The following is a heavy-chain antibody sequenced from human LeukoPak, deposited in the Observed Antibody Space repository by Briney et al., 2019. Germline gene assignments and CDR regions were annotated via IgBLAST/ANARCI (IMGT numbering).Heavy chain of an antibody. Sequence: GGSLRLSCTASGFTFSSSTMSWVRQAPGKRPEWVSGILNNDIGGNAYYADAVKGRFTISRDDSKSTLYLEMNSLRAEDTAMYYCVKEIRYVGATYLHSWGQGTLVTVSS. V-gene: IGHV3-23*01. CDR1: GFTFSSST. CDR2: ILNNDIGGNA. D-gene: IGHD1-26*01. CDR3: VKEIRYVGATYLHS. J-gene: IGHJ4*02.